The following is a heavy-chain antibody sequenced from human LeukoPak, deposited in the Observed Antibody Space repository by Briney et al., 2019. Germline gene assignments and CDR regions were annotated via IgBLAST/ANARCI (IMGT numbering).Heavy chain of an antibody. V-gene: IGHV4-59*01. Sequence: SETLSLTFTVSDDSISDYYRGWIRQPPGKGLEWIGYFHNSGTSTYNPSLKSRVTISADTSKNQFSLKLNSLTTADTAVYYCTRGAGWLIDYWGQGILVTVSS. J-gene: IGHJ4*02. CDR2: FHNSGTS. CDR3: TRGAGWLIDY. D-gene: IGHD3-16*01. CDR1: DDSISDYY.